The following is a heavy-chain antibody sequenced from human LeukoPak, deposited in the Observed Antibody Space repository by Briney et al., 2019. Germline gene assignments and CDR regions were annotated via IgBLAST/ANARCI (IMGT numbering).Heavy chain of an antibody. CDR3: ARDLAAAGTWYFDY. CDR2: MYSDVSST. Sequence: GGSLRPSCAASGFTFSDYWMHWVRHARGKGGVWVSRMYSDVSSTNYADSVKGRFTISRDNAKNTLYLQMNSLRAEDTAVYYCARDLAAAGTWYFDYWGQGTLVTVSS. V-gene: IGHV3-74*01. CDR1: GFTFSDYW. J-gene: IGHJ4*02. D-gene: IGHD6-13*01.